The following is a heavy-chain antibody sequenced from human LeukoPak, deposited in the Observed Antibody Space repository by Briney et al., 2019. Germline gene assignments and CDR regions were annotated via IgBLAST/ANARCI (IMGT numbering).Heavy chain of an antibody. J-gene: IGHJ4*02. D-gene: IGHD6-19*01. V-gene: IGHV3-30*02. Sequence: GGSLRLSCAASGFTFSSYGMHWVRQAPGKGLEWVAFIRYDGSNKYYADSVKGRFTISRDNSKNTLYLQMNSLRAEDTAVYYCAKEVPGYSSGCDYWGQGTLVTVSS. CDR1: GFTFSSYG. CDR3: AKEVPGYSSGCDY. CDR2: IRYDGSNK.